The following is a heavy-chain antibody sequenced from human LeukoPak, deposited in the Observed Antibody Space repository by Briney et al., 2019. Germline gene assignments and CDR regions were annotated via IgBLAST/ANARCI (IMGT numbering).Heavy chain of an antibody. J-gene: IGHJ1*01. CDR3: ARSYSSNWYDHFHH. CDR1: GGSFSGYY. CDR2: INHSGST. Sequence: SETLSLTCAVYGGSFSGYYWSWIRHPPGKGLEWIGEINHSGSTNYNPSLKSRVTISVDTSKNQFSLKVRSVTAADTAVYYCARSYSSNWYDHFHHWGQGTLVTFSS. V-gene: IGHV4-34*01. D-gene: IGHD6-13*01.